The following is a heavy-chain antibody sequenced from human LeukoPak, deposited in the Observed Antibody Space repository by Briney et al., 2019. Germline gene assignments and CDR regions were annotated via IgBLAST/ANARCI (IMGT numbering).Heavy chain of an antibody. CDR1: GYSFTSYW. V-gene: IGHV5-51*01. J-gene: IGHJ6*03. D-gene: IGHD3-10*01. CDR3: ARHKGEVYGSGSYYKSYYYYYMDV. CDR2: IYPGDPDT. Sequence: GESLKISCKGSGYSFTSYWIGWVRQMPGKGLEWMGIIYPGDPDTRYSPSFQGQVTISADKSISTAYLQWSSLKASDTAMYYCARHKGEVYGSGSYYKSYYYYYMDVWGKGTTVTISS.